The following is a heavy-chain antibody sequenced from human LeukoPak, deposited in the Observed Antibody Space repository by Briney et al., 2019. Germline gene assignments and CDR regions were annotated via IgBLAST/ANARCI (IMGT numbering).Heavy chain of an antibody. V-gene: IGHV4-30-2*01. Sequence: ASQTLSLTCTVSGVSISGGGYYWSWIRQPPGKGLEWIGYIYHSGSTYYNPSLKSRVTISVDRSRNQFSPKLTSVTAADTAVYYCARSTIEMATATLYYLDYWGQGTLVTVSS. J-gene: IGHJ4*02. CDR2: IYHSGST. D-gene: IGHD5-24*01. CDR1: GVSISGGGYY. CDR3: ARSTIEMATATLYYLDY.